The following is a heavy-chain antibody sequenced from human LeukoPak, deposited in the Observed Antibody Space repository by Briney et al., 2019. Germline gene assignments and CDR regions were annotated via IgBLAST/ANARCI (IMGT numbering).Heavy chain of an antibody. J-gene: IGHJ3*02. CDR3: ARPFVRDGYNANAGAFDI. Sequence: GASVKVSCKASGYTFTGYYMHWVRQAPGQGLEWMGWINPNSGGTNYAQKFQGRVTMTRDTSISTAYMELSRLRSDDTAVYYCARPFVRDGYNANAGAFDIWGQGTMVTVSS. D-gene: IGHD5-24*01. CDR1: GYTFTGYY. V-gene: IGHV1-2*02. CDR2: INPNSGGT.